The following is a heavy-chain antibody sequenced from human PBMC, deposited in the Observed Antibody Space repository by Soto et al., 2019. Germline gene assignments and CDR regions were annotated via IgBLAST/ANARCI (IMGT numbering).Heavy chain of an antibody. CDR3: ASLSIISSSSDY. CDR1: VFTFSSYE. CDR2: ITTSGSTK. V-gene: IGHV3-48*03. Sequence: SLRLSCLASVFTFSSYEMNWLRQAPGKGLEWVSYITTSGSTKYYADSVKGRFTISRDNAKNSLYLQMNTLRAEDTAVYYCASLSIISSSSDYWGQGTLVTVSS. D-gene: IGHD6-6*01. J-gene: IGHJ4*02.